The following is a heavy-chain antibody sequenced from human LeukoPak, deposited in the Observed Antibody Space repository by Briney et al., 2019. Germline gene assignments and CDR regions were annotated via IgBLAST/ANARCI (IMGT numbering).Heavy chain of an antibody. CDR2: IIRKMDGGTT. CDR3: TTDPGGAVAVSYFDY. V-gene: IGHV3-15*01. J-gene: IGHJ4*02. CDR1: GYTFSKAR. D-gene: IGHD6-19*01. Sequence: GGSLRLSCAASGYTFSKARMSWVRQAPGKGLEWVGRIIRKMDGGTTDYAAPVKGRFTISRDDSKNTLYLQMNSLKTEDTAVYYCTTDPGGAVAVSYFDYWGQGTLVTVSP.